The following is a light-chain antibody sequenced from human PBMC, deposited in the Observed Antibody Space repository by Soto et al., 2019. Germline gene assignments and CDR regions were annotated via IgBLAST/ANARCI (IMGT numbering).Light chain of an antibody. Sequence: VLTQSPATLSLSPGERATLSCRSSLNVNSYLAWYQQKPGQAPRLLIYDASNRATGIPARFSGSGSGTDFTLTISRLEPEDFEIYYCQQYNNWPITFGQGTRLEIK. CDR1: LNVNSY. CDR3: QQYNNWPIT. CDR2: DAS. V-gene: IGKV3-11*01. J-gene: IGKJ5*01.